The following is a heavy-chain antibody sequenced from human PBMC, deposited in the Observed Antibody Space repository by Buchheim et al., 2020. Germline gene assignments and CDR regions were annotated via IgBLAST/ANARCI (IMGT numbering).Heavy chain of an antibody. D-gene: IGHD2-2*02. CDR2: IIPIFGTA. V-gene: IGHV1-69*01. CDR3: ARTKREPGYCSSTSCYRGTFDI. Sequence: QVQLVQSGAEVKKPGSSVKVSCKASGGTFSSYAISWVRQAPGQGLEWMGGIIPIFGTANYAQKFQGRVTITADESTSTAYMELSSLRSEDTAVYYCARTKREPGYCSSTSCYRGTFDIWGQGT. CDR1: GGTFSSYA. J-gene: IGHJ3*02.